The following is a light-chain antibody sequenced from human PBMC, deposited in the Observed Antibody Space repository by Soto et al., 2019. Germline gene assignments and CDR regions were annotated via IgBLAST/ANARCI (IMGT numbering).Light chain of an antibody. CDR3: QQYNSYSPTT. Sequence: DIQMTQSPSTLSASVGDRVTITCRASQSISSWLAWYQQKPGKAPKLLIYKASSLESGVPSRFSGSGSGKEFTLTISSLPPDDFATDYCQQYNSYSPTTFGGGTKVEIK. J-gene: IGKJ4*01. CDR2: KAS. V-gene: IGKV1-5*03. CDR1: QSISSW.